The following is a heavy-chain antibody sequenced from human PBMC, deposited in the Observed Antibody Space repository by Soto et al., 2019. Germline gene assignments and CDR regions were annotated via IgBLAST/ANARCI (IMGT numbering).Heavy chain of an antibody. CDR3: AREGGQWLAQIDN. CDR2: IKHDGSDA. D-gene: IGHD6-19*01. V-gene: IGHV3-30*01. J-gene: IGHJ4*02. Sequence: PGGSLRLSCAASRFTLGYYAMHWVRQAPGKGLEWVALIKHDGSDAWYADSVKGRFTISRDNSKNMLFLQMNSLTTEDTAVYYCAREGGQWLAQIDNWGQGTLVTVSS. CDR1: RFTLGYYA.